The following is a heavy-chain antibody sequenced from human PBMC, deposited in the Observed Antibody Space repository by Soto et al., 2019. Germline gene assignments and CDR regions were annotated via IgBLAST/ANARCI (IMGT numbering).Heavy chain of an antibody. CDR1: GYTFTSYA. J-gene: IGHJ6*03. CDR3: ARDAPLTTVTKTDYYYYMDV. V-gene: IGHV1-3*01. D-gene: IGHD4-17*01. Sequence: ASVKVSCKASGYTFTSYAMHWVRQAPGQRLEWMGWINAGNGNTKYSRKFQGRVTITRDTSANTAYMELSSLRSEDTAVYYCARDAPLTTVTKTDYYYYMDVWGKGTTVTVSS. CDR2: INAGNGNT.